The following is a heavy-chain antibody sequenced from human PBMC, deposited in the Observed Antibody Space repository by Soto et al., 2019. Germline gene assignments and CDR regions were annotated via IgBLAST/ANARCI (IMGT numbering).Heavy chain of an antibody. Sequence: GGSLRLSCAASGFTFSSYVMHWVRQAPGKGLEWVAHISYDGNNKYYADSVKGRFTISRDNFKNTLYLQMSSLRADDTAVYYCARDGPHIPLSGYGHYWCQRSSVTVS. V-gene: IGHV3-30-3*01. CDR3: ARDGPHIPLSGYGHY. D-gene: IGHD2-2*03. CDR1: GFTFSSYV. CDR2: ISYDGNNK. J-gene: IGHJ4*02.